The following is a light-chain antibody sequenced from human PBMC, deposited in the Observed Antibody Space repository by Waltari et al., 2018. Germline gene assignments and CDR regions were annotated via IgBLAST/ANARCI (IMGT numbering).Light chain of an antibody. V-gene: IGLV2-23*02. CDR2: EVN. Sequence: QSALTQPASVSGSPGQSITISCTGTSSDVGSYNLVSSYQQHPGKAPKVMIYEVNKRASGVSYRFSGSKSGNTASLTIAGLQAEDEADYHCCSFAGSTTFVVFGGGTKLTVL. J-gene: IGLJ2*01. CDR3: CSFAGSTTFVV. CDR1: SSDVGSYNL.